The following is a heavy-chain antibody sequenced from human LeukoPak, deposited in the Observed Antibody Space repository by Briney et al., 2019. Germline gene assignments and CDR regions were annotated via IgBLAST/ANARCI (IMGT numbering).Heavy chain of an antibody. CDR1: GYTFSSYS. CDR2: ISSSSSYI. D-gene: IGHD2-21*02. Sequence: GGSLRLPCAASGYTFSSYSMNWVRQAPGKGLEWVSSISSSSSYIYYADSVKGRFTISRDNAKNSLYLQMNSLRAEDTAVYYCARDPRTVAYCGGDCYPDYWGQGTLVTVSS. J-gene: IGHJ4*02. CDR3: ARDPRTVAYCGGDCYPDY. V-gene: IGHV3-21*01.